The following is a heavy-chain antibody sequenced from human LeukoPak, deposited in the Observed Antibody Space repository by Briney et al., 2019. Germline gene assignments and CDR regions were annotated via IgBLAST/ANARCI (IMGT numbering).Heavy chain of an antibody. Sequence: SETLSLTCTVSGGSISSYYWSWIRQPPGKGLEWIGYIYTSGSTNYNPSLKSRVTMSVDTSKNQFSLKLSSVTAADTAVYYCARVLGYCSSTSCYEDWFDPWGQGTLVTVSS. CDR3: ARVLGYCSSTSCYEDWFDP. J-gene: IGHJ5*02. CDR2: IYTSGST. D-gene: IGHD2-2*01. CDR1: GGSISSYY. V-gene: IGHV4-4*09.